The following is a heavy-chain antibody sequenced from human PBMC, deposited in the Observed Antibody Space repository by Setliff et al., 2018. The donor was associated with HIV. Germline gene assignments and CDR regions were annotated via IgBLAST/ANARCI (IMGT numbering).Heavy chain of an antibody. D-gene: IGHD3-10*01. Sequence: GASVKVSCKASGVTFSNCSISWVRQAPGQGLEWMGGIIPMYGPANYAQKFQGRVTITADKSTSTAYMELSSLRSEDTAVYYCARGVRPSYGSGSYYWYFDLWGRGTLVTVSS. V-gene: IGHV1-69*06. CDR1: GVTFSNCS. J-gene: IGHJ2*01. CDR3: ARGVRPSYGSGSYYWYFDL. CDR2: IIPMYGPA.